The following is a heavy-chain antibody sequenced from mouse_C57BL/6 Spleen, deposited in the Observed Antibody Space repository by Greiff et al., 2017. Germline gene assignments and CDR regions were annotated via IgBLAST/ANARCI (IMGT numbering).Heavy chain of an antibody. CDR2: IHPNSGST. Sequence: QVQLQQSGAELVKPGASVKLSCKASGYTFTSYWMHWVKQRPGQGLEWIGMIHPNSGSTNYNEKFKSKATLTVDKSSSTAYMQLSSLTSEDSAVYYCARWPDYYGSSYSHAMDYWGQGTSVTVSS. V-gene: IGHV1-64*01. J-gene: IGHJ4*01. D-gene: IGHD1-1*01. CDR1: GYTFTSYW. CDR3: ARWPDYYGSSYSHAMDY.